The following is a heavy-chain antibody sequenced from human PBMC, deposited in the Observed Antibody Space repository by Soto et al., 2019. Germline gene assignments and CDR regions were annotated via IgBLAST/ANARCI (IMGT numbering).Heavy chain of an antibody. D-gene: IGHD2-2*03. V-gene: IGHV1-69*13. J-gene: IGHJ4*02. CDR3: ARAAAGYCSSTSCYGFDY. CDR1: GGTFSSYA. Sequence: ASVKVSCKASGGTFSSYAISWVRQAPGHGLEWMGGIIPIFGTANYAQKFQGRVTITADESTSTAYMELSSLRSEDTAVYYCARAAAGYCSSTSCYGFDYWGQGTLVTVSS. CDR2: IIPIFGTA.